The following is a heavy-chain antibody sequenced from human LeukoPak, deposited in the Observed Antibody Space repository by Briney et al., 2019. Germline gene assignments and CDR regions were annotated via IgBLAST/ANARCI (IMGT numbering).Heavy chain of an antibody. V-gene: IGHV3-30-3*01. CDR1: GSTFSSYA. Sequence: GGSLRLSCAASGSTFSSYAMHWVRQAPGKGLEWVAVISYDGSNKYYADSVKGRFTISRDNSKNTLYLQMNSLRAEDTAVYYCARGYYLAFDIWGQGTMVTVSS. CDR2: ISYDGSNK. D-gene: IGHD3-22*01. CDR3: ARGYYLAFDI. J-gene: IGHJ3*02.